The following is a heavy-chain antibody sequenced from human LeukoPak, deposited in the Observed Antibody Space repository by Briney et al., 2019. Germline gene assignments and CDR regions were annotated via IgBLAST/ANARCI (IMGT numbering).Heavy chain of an antibody. J-gene: IGHJ4*02. CDR1: GFTSSTYG. CDR2: ISYDGSSI. Sequence: GGSLRLSCAASGFTSSTYGMHWVRQAPGKGLEWVSLISYDGSSIYYADSVKGRFTISRDNSKNTLYLQMNSLRAEDTAVYYCAKDRYCSGGSCNYDALDCWGQGTLVAVSS. D-gene: IGHD2-15*01. V-gene: IGHV3-30*18. CDR3: AKDRYCSGGSCNYDALDC.